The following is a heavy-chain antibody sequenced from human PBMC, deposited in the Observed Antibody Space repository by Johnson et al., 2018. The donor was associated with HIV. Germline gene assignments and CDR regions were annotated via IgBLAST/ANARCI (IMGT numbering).Heavy chain of an antibody. V-gene: IGHV3-30-3*01. CDR3: ARGKLPAALRRGDAFDI. CDR1: GFTVSSYA. J-gene: IGHJ3*02. D-gene: IGHD2-2*01. CDR2: ISYDGRNK. Sequence: QVQLVESGGGVVQPGGPLRLSCAASGFTVSSYAVHWVRQAPGKGLEWVAVISYDGRNKYYADSVKGRFTISRDTAKNSLYLQMNSLRAEDTALYYCARGKLPAALRRGDAFDIWDQGTMVTVSS.